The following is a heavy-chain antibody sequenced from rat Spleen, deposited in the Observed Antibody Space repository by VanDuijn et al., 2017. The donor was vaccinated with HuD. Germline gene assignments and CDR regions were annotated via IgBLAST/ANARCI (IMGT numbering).Heavy chain of an antibody. CDR1: GFTFSDHN. D-gene: IGHD1-4*01. V-gene: IGHV5-7*01. CDR2: ISYDGGST. Sequence: EVQLVESGGGLVQPGRSLKLSCAASGFTFSDHNMAWVRQAPRKGLEWVATISYDGGSTYYRDSVKGRFTNSRDNAKSTLYLQMDSRRSEETATYYCAREAGIPFHYFDYWGQGVMVTVSS. CDR3: AREAGIPFHYFDY. J-gene: IGHJ2*01.